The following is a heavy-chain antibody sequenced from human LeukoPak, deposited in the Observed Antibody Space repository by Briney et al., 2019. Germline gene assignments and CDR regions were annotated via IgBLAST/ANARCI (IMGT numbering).Heavy chain of an antibody. D-gene: IGHD1-26*01. CDR3: EKYSYREHYYQGGWFDP. CDR2: ISHDGNNR. J-gene: IGHJ5*02. V-gene: IGHV3-30*18. CDR1: GLTFNRFA. Sequence: HPGRSLTLSCAASGLTFNRFAMYWVRQAPGKGLEWVAVISHDGNNRDYANSVKGRFTISRDTTRNTLSLQMNSLRGDDTAIYYCEKYSYREHYYQGGWFDPWGEGTLVTVSS.